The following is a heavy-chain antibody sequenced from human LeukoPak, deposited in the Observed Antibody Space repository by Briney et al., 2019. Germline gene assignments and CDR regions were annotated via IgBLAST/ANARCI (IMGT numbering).Heavy chain of an antibody. CDR1: GFTFSSYS. CDR2: ISSSSSYI. D-gene: IGHD3-22*01. V-gene: IGHV3-21*01. CDR3: ARDKSYYDSSGYLGGAFDI. Sequence: PGGSLRLSCAASGFTFSSYSMNWVRQAPGKGLEWVSSISSSSSYIYYADSVKGRFTISRDNAKNSLYLQMNSLRAEDTAVYYCARDKSYYDSSGYLGGAFDIWGQGTMVTVSS. J-gene: IGHJ3*02.